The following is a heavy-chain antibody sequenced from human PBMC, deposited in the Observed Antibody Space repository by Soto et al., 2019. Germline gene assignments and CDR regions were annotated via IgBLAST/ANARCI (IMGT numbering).Heavy chain of an antibody. V-gene: IGHV3-23*01. CDR1: GFSFDNYA. D-gene: IGHD2-8*02. J-gene: IGHJ4*02. Sequence: EVQLLESGGGLVQPGGCLRLSCAVSGFSFDNYAMSWVRQAPGKGLEWVSGISGNGISTYYRDSVKGRFTISRDNSKNRLYLQMNSLRAEDTAVYYCARHWYGVMFCDNWGQGPWSPSPQ. CDR3: ARHWYGVMFCDN. CDR2: ISGNGIST.